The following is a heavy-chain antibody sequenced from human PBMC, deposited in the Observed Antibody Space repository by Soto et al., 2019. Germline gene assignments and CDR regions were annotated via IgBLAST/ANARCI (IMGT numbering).Heavy chain of an antibody. CDR3: ARWGTTGGLDV. Sequence: QVQLVESGGGVVQPGTSLRVSCVGSGFTFRSYVMPWVRQAPGKGLEWVALTSYDGSDKYYDDSVRGRFTISRDNSRNTVDLQMDSLRLEDTSLYYCARWGTTGGLDVWGQGTLVSVS. CDR1: GFTFRSYV. D-gene: IGHD3-16*01. V-gene: IGHV3-30*19. J-gene: IGHJ1*01. CDR2: TSYDGSDK.